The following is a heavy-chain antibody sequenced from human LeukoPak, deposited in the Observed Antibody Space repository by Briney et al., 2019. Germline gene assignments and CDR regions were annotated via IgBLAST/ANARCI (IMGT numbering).Heavy chain of an antibody. CDR3: AKPGGGNYFTHNYFHP. D-gene: IGHD1-26*01. J-gene: IGHJ5*02. V-gene: IGHV3-30-3*02. Sequence: PGRSLRLSCAASGFTFSSYAMHWVRQAPGKGLEWVAVISYDGSNKYYADSVKGRFTISRDNSKNTLYLQMNSLRADDTAVYYCAKPGGGNYFTHNYFHPWGQGTLVAVSS. CDR2: ISYDGSNK. CDR1: GFTFSSYA.